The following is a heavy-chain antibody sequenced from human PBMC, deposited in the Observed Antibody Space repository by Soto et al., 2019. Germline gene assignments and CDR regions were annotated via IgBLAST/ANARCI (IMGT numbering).Heavy chain of an antibody. CDR2: IIPIFGRA. CDR1: GGTFSSYA. CDR3: ASGGDSSNWFDP. Sequence: ASVKVSCKASGGTFSSYAISWVRQAPGQGLEWMGGIIPIFGRANYAQKFQGRVTITADESTSTAYMELSSLRSEDTAVYYCASGGDSSNWFDPWGQGTLVTVSS. V-gene: IGHV1-69*13. D-gene: IGHD2-21*02. J-gene: IGHJ5*02.